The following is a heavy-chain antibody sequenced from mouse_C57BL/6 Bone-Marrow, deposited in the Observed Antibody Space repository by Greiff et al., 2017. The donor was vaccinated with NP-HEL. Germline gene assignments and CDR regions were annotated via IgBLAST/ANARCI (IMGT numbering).Heavy chain of an antibody. V-gene: IGHV1-82*01. J-gene: IGHJ1*03. CDR3: ARGLCYGSSYWYFDV. CDR2: IYPGDGDT. CDR1: GYAFSSSW. Sequence: QVQLQQSGPELVKPGASVKISCKASGYAFSSSWMNWVKQRPGKGLEWIGRIYPGDGDTNYNGKFKGKATLTADKSSSTAYMQLSSLTSEDSAVYFCARGLCYGSSYWYFDVWGTGTTVTVSS. D-gene: IGHD1-1*01.